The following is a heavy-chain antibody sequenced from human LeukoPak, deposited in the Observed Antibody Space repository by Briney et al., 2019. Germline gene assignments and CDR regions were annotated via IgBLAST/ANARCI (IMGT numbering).Heavy chain of an antibody. CDR1: GYSFTNYW. Sequence: GESLKISCKGSGYSFTNYWIGWVRQMPGKGLEWMGIFFPGDSETRYRLSFQGQVIISADKSISTAYLQWTSLKASDTAMYYCARLTGNMDYWGRGTLVTVSS. CDR3: ARLTGNMDY. D-gene: IGHD7-27*01. V-gene: IGHV5-51*01. J-gene: IGHJ4*02. CDR2: FFPGDSET.